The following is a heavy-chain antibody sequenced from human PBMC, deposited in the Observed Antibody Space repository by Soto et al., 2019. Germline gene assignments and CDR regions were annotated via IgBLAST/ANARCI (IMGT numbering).Heavy chain of an antibody. D-gene: IGHD2-2*01. Sequence: QVQLVQSGAEVKKPGSSVKVSCKASGGTFSSYAISWVRQAPGQGLEWMGGIIPISGTANYAQKFQGRVTINADESTSTAYMELSSLRSEDTAVYSCARSQGSSTSLDIYYYYYYGMDVWGQGTTVTVSS. CDR3: ARSQGSSTSLDIYYYYYYGMDV. V-gene: IGHV1-69*01. CDR1: GGTFSSYA. CDR2: IIPISGTA. J-gene: IGHJ6*02.